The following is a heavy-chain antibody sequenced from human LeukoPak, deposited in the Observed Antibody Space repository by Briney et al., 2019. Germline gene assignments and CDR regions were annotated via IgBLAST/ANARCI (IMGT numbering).Heavy chain of an antibody. Sequence: GASVTVSFKASGYTFTYYYIYWVRQAPGQGLAWMGLINPSGGSTRYAQKFQGRVTMARDTTTSTVCMELSSLRSEDTAMYYCARGPYSSGGYGLGYWGQGTLGTVSS. J-gene: IGHJ4*02. V-gene: IGHV1-46*01. CDR2: INPSGGST. D-gene: IGHD6-19*01. CDR3: ARGPYSSGGYGLGY. CDR1: GYTFTYYY.